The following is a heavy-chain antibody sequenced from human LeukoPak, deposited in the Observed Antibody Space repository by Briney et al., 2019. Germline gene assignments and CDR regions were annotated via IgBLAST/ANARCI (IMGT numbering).Heavy chain of an antibody. CDR3: AYDDRGYSGYESSGRFDY. D-gene: IGHD5-12*01. CDR1: GFTSNDHG. Sequence: GGSLRLSCAVSGFTSNDHGMHWVRQVPGMGLEWVSGIILNTGSVGYADSVKGRFTISRDNAKKSLYLQMNSLRAEDTALYYCAYDDRGYSGYESSGRFDYWGQGTLVTVSS. CDR2: IILNTGSV. J-gene: IGHJ4*02. V-gene: IGHV3-9*02.